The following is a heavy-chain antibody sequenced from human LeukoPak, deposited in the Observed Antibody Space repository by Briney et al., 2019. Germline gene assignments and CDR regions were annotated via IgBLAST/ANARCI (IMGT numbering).Heavy chain of an antibody. CDR2: IYTSGST. CDR1: GFSVSANY. V-gene: IGHV3-53*01. D-gene: IGHD3-22*01. J-gene: IGHJ4*02. Sequence: PGGSLRLSCAASGFSVSANYMTWVCQAPGKGLEWVSLIYTSGSTFYADSVRGRFTISRDNSENTLYLDMNSLTAGDTAIYYCVKAHDSDSSFAYWGQGTLVTVSS. CDR3: VKAHDSDSSFAY.